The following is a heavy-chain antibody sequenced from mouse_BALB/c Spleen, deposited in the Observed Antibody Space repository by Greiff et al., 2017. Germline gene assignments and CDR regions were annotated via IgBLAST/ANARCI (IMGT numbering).Heavy chain of an antibody. CDR2: IYPGNVNT. CDR1: GYTFTSYY. CDR3: AKGITQAY. D-gene: IGHD2-4*01. Sequence: VQLVESGPELVKPGASVRISCKASGYTFTSYYIHWVKQRPGQGLEWIGWIYPGNVNTKYNEKFKGKATLTADKSSSTAYMQLSSLTSEDSAVYFCAKGITQAYWGQGTLVTVSA. J-gene: IGHJ3*01. V-gene: IGHV1S56*01.